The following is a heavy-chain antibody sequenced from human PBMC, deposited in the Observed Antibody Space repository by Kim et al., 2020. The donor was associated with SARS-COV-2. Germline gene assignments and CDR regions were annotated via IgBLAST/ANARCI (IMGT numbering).Heavy chain of an antibody. Sequence: GGSLRLSCAASGFTVSSNYMSWVRQAPGKGLEWVSVIYSGGSTYYADSVKGRFTISRDNSKNTLYLQMNSLRAEDTAVYYCARDEVKPSVAGRGGGFYYYGMDVWGQGTTVTVSS. J-gene: IGHJ6*02. CDR3: ARDEVKPSVAGRGGGFYYYGMDV. CDR2: IYSGGST. V-gene: IGHV3-66*02. CDR1: GFTVSSNY. D-gene: IGHD6-19*01.